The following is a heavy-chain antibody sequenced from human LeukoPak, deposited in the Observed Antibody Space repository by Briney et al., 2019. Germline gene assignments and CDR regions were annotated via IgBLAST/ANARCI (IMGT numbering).Heavy chain of an antibody. CDR3: ARGGGLDV. D-gene: IGHD3-16*01. V-gene: IGHV3-7*03. CDR1: GFTFISYW. J-gene: IGHJ6*02. CDR2: INHNGNVN. Sequence: GGSLRLSCAASGFTFISYWMNWARQAPGKGLEWVASINHNGNVNYYVDSVKGRFTISRDNAKNSLYLQMSNLRAEDTAVYFCARGGGLDVWGQGATVTVSS.